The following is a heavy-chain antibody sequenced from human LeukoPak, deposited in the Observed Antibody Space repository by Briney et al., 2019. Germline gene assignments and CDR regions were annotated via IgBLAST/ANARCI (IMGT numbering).Heavy chain of an antibody. CDR1: GGSISSYY. CDR3: AREFGTGGAFDI. J-gene: IGHJ3*02. V-gene: IGHV4-59*01. Sequence: SETLSLTCTVSGGSISSYYWSWIRQPPGKGLEWIGYIYYSGSTNYNPSLKSRVTISVDTSKNQFSLKLSSVTAADTAVYYCAREFGTGGAFDIWGQGTMVTVSS. CDR2: IYYSGST. D-gene: IGHD1-14*01.